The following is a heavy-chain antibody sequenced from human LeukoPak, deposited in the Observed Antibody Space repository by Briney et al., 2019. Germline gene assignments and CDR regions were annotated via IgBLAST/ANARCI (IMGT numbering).Heavy chain of an antibody. V-gene: IGHV1-2*02. CDR1: GYTFTGYY. J-gene: IGHJ4*02. D-gene: IGHD7-27*01. Sequence: ASVKVSCKASGYTFTGYYIHWVRQAPGQGLEWMGWINPNSGGTNYAQKFQGRVTITRNTSISTAYMELSSLRSEDTAVYYCARDPQLGFDYWGQGTLVTVSS. CDR3: ARDPQLGFDY. CDR2: INPNSGGT.